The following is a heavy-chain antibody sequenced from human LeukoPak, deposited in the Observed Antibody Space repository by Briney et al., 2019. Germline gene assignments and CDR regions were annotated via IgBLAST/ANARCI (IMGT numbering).Heavy chain of an antibody. CDR3: ARVRYYDSSGYYLDAFDI. CDR2: ISAYNGNT. V-gene: IGHV1-18*01. D-gene: IGHD3-22*01. J-gene: IGHJ3*02. CDR1: GYTFTSYG. Sequence: ASVKVSCKASGYTFTSYGISWVRQAPGQGLEWMGWISAYNGNTNYAQKLQGRVTMTTDTSMSTAYMELRSLRSVDTAVYYCARVRYYDSSGYYLDAFDIWGQGTMVTVSS.